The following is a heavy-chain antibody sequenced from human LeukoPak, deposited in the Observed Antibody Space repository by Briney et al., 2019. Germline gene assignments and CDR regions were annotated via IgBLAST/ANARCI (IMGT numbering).Heavy chain of an antibody. Sequence: GGSLRLSCAASGFTFSSYWMHWVRHAPGKGLVWVSRINNDGSYTNYADSVKGRFTISRDNAKNTLYLQMNSLRGEDTAVYYCARETSGHDYWGQGTLVTVSS. V-gene: IGHV3-74*01. CDR3: ARETSGHDY. CDR2: INNDGSYT. D-gene: IGHD6-19*01. CDR1: GFTFSSYW. J-gene: IGHJ4*02.